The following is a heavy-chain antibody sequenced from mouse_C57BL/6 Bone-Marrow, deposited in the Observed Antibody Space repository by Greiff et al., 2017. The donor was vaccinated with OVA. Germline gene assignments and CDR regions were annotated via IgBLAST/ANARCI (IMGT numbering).Heavy chain of an antibody. J-gene: IGHJ1*03. D-gene: IGHD1-1*01. CDR2: IYPGNSDT. V-gene: IGHV1-5*01. CDR3: TRGVLLRYRPWYFDV. CDR1: GYTFTSYW. Sequence: EVQIQQSGTVLARPGASVKMSCKTSGYTFTSYWMHWVKQRPGQGLEWIGAIYPGNSDTSYNQKFKGKAKLTAVTSASTAYMELSSLTNEDSAVYYCTRGVLLRYRPWYFDVWGTGTTVTVSS.